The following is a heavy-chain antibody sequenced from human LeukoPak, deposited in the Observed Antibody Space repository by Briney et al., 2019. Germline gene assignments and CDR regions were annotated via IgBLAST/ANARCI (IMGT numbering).Heavy chain of an antibody. Sequence: ASVKVSCKASGYTFSSYALHWERQAPGQRPEWMGWINAGNGNTKYSQKFQGRVTITRDTSASTAYMELSSLRSEDTAVYYCARDLLSDDPPYFDYWGQGTLVTVSS. CDR3: ARDLLSDDPPYFDY. D-gene: IGHD2-15*01. CDR2: INAGNGNT. CDR1: GYTFSSYA. V-gene: IGHV1-3*01. J-gene: IGHJ4*02.